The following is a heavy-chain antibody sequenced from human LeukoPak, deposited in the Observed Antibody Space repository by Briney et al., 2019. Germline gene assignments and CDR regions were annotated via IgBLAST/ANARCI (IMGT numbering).Heavy chain of an antibody. V-gene: IGHV4-34*01. Sequence: SETLSLTCAVCGGSFSGYYWSWIRQPPGKGLEWIGEINHSGSTNYNPSLKSRVTISVDTSKNQFSLKLSSVTAADTAVYYCARVGPPRDYWGQGTLVTVSS. CDR1: GGSFSGYY. J-gene: IGHJ4*02. CDR2: INHSGST. CDR3: ARVGPPRDY.